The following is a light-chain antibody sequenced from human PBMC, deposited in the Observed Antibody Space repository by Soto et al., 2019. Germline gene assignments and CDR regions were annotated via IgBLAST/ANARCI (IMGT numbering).Light chain of an antibody. CDR3: QQYDRSPLT. Sequence: EIVLTQSPGTLSLSPGERATLSCRASQYISRSYLAWYQQKPGQGPRLLIYGASTRAYGIPDRFSGTESGTDFTLTISRLEPEDFAVYYCQQYDRSPLTFGGGTKVEI. J-gene: IGKJ4*01. CDR1: QYISRSY. V-gene: IGKV3-20*01. CDR2: GAS.